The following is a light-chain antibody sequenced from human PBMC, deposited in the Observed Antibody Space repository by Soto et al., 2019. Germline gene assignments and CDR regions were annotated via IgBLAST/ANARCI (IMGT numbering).Light chain of an antibody. CDR3: QQYNNWPPYT. Sequence: EIVLTQSPGTLSLSPGERVTISCRASQSVKSNYLAWYQQIPGQAPRLLIYGASTRATGIPARFSGSGSGTEFTLTISSLQSEDFAVYYCQQYNNWPPYTFGQGTKVDIK. CDR1: QSVKSN. CDR2: GAS. J-gene: IGKJ1*01. V-gene: IGKV3-15*01.